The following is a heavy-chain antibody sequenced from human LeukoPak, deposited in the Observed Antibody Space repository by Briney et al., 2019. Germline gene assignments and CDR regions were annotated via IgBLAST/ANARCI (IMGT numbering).Heavy chain of an antibody. CDR1: GFTFSSFW. J-gene: IGHJ6*02. CDR3: ARCPAVVGLYGLDV. CDR2: IKQDGSEK. V-gene: IGHV3-7*01. D-gene: IGHD6-19*01. Sequence: GGSLRLSCAASGFTFSSFWKSWVRQAPGKGLEWVANIKQDGSEKNYVDSVKGRFTISRDNTKNSLYLQMNSLGAEDTAVYYCARCPAVVGLYGLDVWGQGTTVTVSS.